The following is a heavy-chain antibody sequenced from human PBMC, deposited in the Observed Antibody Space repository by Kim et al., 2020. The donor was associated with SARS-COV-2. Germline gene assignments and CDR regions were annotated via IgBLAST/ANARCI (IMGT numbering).Heavy chain of an antibody. CDR2: IYYSGST. Sequence: SETLSLTCTVSGGSISSYYWSWIRQPPGKGLEWIGYIYYSGSTNYNPSLKSRVTISVDTSKNQFSLKLSSVTAADTAVYYCARSRYYYGSYYFDYWGQGTLVTVSS. J-gene: IGHJ4*02. V-gene: IGHV4-59*13. CDR1: GGSISSYY. CDR3: ARSRYYYGSYYFDY. D-gene: IGHD3-10*01.